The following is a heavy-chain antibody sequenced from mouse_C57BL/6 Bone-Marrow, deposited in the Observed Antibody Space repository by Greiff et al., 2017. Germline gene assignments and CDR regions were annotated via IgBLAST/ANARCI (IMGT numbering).Heavy chain of an antibody. CDR3: ASLGGFAY. V-gene: IGHV5-4*03. CDR2: ISDGGSYT. D-gene: IGHD4-1*01. CDR1: GFTFSSYA. J-gene: IGHJ3*01. Sequence: DVKLVESGGGLVKPGGSLKLSCAASGFTFSSYAMSWVRPTPEKRLEWVATISDGGSYTYYPDNVKGRFTISRDNAKNNLYLQMSHLKSEDTAMYYCASLGGFAYWGQGTLVTVSA.